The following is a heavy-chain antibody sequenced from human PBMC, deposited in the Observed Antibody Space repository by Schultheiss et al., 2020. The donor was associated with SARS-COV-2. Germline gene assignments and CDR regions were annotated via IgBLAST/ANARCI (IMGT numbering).Heavy chain of an antibody. CDR1: GFTFDDYG. J-gene: IGHJ4*02. CDR3: ARDHCTNGVCYEMIDY. Sequence: GGSLRLSCAASGFTFDDYGMSWVRQAPGKGLEWVSGINWNGGSTYYADSVKGRFTISRDNSKNTLYLQMNSLRAEDTAVYYCARDHCTNGVCYEMIDYWGQGTLVTVSS. V-gene: IGHV3-20*04. CDR2: INWNGGST. D-gene: IGHD2-8*01.